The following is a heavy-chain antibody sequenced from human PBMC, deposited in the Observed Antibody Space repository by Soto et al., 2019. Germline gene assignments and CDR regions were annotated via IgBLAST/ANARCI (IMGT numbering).Heavy chain of an antibody. D-gene: IGHD6-6*01. CDR1: GLTFSSYW. J-gene: IGHJ4*02. CDR2: INSDGSST. CDR3: AIIAARRYFDY. Sequence: GGSLRLSCAASGLTFSSYWMHWVRQAPGKGLVWVSRINSDGSSTSYADSVKGRFTISRDNAKNTLYLQMNSLRAEDTAVYYCAIIAARRYFDYWGQGTLVTVSS. V-gene: IGHV3-74*01.